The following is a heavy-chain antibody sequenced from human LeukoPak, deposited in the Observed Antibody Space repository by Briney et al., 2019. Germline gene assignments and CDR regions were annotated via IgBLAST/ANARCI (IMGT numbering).Heavy chain of an antibody. CDR3: AREQNWFDP. Sequence: SAKVSCKASGGTFSSYAISWVRQAPGQGLEWMGRIIPIFGIANYAQKFQGRVTITADKSTSTAYMELSSLRSEDTAVYYCAREQNWFDPWGQGTLVAVSS. CDR1: GGTFSSYA. CDR2: IIPIFGIA. J-gene: IGHJ5*02. V-gene: IGHV1-69*04.